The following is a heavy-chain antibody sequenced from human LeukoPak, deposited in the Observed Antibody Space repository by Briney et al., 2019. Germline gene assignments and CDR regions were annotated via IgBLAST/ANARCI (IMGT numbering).Heavy chain of an antibody. CDR2: INPSGGST. CDR3: ARDNSLRDTAWWFDP. CDR1: GYTFTSYY. V-gene: IGHV1-46*01. J-gene: IGHJ5*02. D-gene: IGHD5-24*01. Sequence: ASVKVSCKASGYTFTSYYMHWVRQAPGQGLEWMGIINPSGGSTSYAQKFQGRATMTRDMSTSTVYMELSSLRSEDTAVYYCARDNSLRDTAWWFDPWGQGTLVTVSS.